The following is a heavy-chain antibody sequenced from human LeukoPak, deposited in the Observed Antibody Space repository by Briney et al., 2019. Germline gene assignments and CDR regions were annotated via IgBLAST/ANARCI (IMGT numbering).Heavy chain of an antibody. J-gene: IGHJ4*02. CDR2: ISSSGSTI. V-gene: IGHV3-48*03. CDR1: GFTFSSYE. D-gene: IGHD6-19*01. Sequence: GGSLRLSCAASGFTFSSYEMNWVRQAPGKGLEWVSYISSSGSTIHYADSVKGRFTISRDNAKNSLYLQMNSLRAEDTAVYYCAREPGGWYERSFDYWGQGTLVTVSS. CDR3: AREPGGWYERSFDY.